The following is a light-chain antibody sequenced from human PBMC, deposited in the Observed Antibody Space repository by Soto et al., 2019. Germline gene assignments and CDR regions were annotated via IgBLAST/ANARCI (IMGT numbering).Light chain of an antibody. Sequence: SVLTQPHSVSAAPGQKVTISCSGSSSNIGNSYVSWYEQLPGTAPKLLIYEDYKRPSGIPDRFSASKSGTSATLGITGLQTGDEADYFCGTWDSSLSEYVFGAGTKVTVL. V-gene: IGLV1-51*01. CDR3: GTWDSSLSEYV. CDR2: EDY. J-gene: IGLJ1*01. CDR1: SSNIGNSY.